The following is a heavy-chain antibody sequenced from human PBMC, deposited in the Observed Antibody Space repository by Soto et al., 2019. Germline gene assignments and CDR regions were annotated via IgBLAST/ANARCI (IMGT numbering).Heavy chain of an antibody. D-gene: IGHD4-17*01. V-gene: IGHV1-18*01. Sequence: ASVKVSCKASGYTFTSYGISWVRQAPGQGLEWMGWISAYNGKTNYAQKLQGRVTMTTDTSTSTAYMELRSLRSDDTAVYYCARDTVTTGSGWFDPWGQGTLVTVSS. CDR3: ARDTVTTGSGWFDP. CDR1: GYTFTSYG. CDR2: ISAYNGKT. J-gene: IGHJ5*02.